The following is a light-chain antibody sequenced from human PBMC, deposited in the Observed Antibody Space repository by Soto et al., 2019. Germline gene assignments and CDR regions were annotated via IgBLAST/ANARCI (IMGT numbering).Light chain of an antibody. J-gene: IGKJ3*01. Sequence: EIVLTKSPGTLSLSPGERATLSCRASQSVSSSYLAWYQQKPGQAPRLLIYGASSRATGVPDRFSGSGSGKDYTLTISRLEPEDFAVYYCQQYGSSLLFTFGPGTKVDIK. V-gene: IGKV3-20*01. CDR3: QQYGSSLLFT. CDR1: QSVSSSY. CDR2: GAS.